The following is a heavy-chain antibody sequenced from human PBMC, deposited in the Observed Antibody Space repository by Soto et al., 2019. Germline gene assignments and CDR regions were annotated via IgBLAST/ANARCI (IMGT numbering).Heavy chain of an antibody. D-gene: IGHD5-12*01. CDR2: IIPMFGTP. V-gene: IGHV1-69*01. J-gene: IGHJ2*01. CDR3: ARGTRRDGYRAYWYFDL. CDR1: GGTFTYSA. Sequence: QVQLVQSGAEVKKPGSSVKVSCKASGGTFTYSAVSWVRQAPGQGLEWMGGIIPMFGTPNYAQKFQGRLTISADESTSTVYMELSSLRSEDAAVYYCARGTRRDGYRAYWYFDLWGRGTLVPVSS.